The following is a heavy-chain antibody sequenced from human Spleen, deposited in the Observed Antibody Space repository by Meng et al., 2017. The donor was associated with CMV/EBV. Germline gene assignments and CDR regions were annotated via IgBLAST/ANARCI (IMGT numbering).Heavy chain of an antibody. D-gene: IGHD3-3*01. J-gene: IGHJ3*02. Sequence: GESLKISCAASGITFSDYAMHWVRQAPGKGLEWVAVISYDGRNKFYADSVKGRFTISRDNSKNTLYLQMNSLRAEDTAVYYCAKEWRDAFDIWGQGTMVTVSS. CDR3: AKEWRDAFDI. CDR1: GITFSDYA. V-gene: IGHV3-30*04. CDR2: ISYDGRNK.